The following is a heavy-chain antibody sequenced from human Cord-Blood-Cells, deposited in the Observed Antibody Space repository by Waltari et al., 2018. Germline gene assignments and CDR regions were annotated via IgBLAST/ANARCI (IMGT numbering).Heavy chain of an antibody. CDR3: AHASDLELNY. D-gene: IGHD1-7*01. J-gene: IGHJ4*02. CDR1: GFSLSTSGVG. CDR2: IYWADDK. V-gene: IGHV2-5*02. Sequence: QITLKESGPTLVKPTQTLTLTCTFSGFSLSTSGVGVGWIRQPPGKAFEWLATIYWADDKRYNPALKSRLTITKDTSKNQVVLTMTNMDPVYTATYYCAHASDLELNYWGQGTLVTVSS.